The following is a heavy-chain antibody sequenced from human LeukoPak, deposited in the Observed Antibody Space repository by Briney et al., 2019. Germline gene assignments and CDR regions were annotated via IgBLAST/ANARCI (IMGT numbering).Heavy chain of an antibody. J-gene: IGHJ4*02. Sequence: SETLSLTCAVYGGSFSGYYWTWIRQPPGKGLEWIGEINHSGSTNYNPSLKSRVTISIDTSKNQFSLILSSVTAADTAVYYCARGLSDVYWGQGTPVTVSS. CDR1: GGSFSGYY. CDR3: ARGLSDVY. CDR2: INHSGST. V-gene: IGHV4-34*01.